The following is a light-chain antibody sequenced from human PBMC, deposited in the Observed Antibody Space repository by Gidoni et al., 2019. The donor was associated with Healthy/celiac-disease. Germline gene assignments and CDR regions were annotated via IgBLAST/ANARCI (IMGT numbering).Light chain of an antibody. CDR3: MQALQTSFT. CDR2: LGS. J-gene: IGKJ3*01. Sequence: DSVMTQSPLSLPVTPGEPASISCRSSQSLLHSNGYNYLDWYLQKPGQSPQLLIYLGSNRASGVPDRFSGSGSGTDFTLKISRVEAEDVGVYYCMQALQTSFTFGPXTKVDIK. V-gene: IGKV2-28*01. CDR1: QSLLHSNGYNY.